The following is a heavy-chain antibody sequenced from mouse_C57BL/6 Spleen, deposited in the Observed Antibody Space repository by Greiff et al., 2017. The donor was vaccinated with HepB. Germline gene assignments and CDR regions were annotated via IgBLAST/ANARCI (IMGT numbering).Heavy chain of an antibody. J-gene: IGHJ4*01. Sequence: VQLQQSGPELVKPGASVKISCKASGYSFTGYYMNWVKQSPEKSLEWIGEINPSTGGTTYNQKFKAKATLTVDKSSSTAYMQLKSLTSEDSAVYYCARTGERGMDYWGQGTSVTVSS. CDR2: INPSTGGT. CDR1: GYSFTGYY. CDR3: ARTGERGMDY. V-gene: IGHV1-42*01. D-gene: IGHD3-1*01.